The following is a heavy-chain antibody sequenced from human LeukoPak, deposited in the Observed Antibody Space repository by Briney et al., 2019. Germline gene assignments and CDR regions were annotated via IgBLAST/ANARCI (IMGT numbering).Heavy chain of an antibody. D-gene: IGHD3-10*01. V-gene: IGHV3-66*01. CDR2: IFSGDSI. Sequence: GGSLRLSCAASGFTFSSYAMSWVRQAPGKGLEWVSVIFSGDSIYYADSVKGRFTISRDNSKNTLYLQMNSLRAEDTAVYYCARVIWFGESKRDYWGQGTLVTVSS. CDR3: ARVIWFGESKRDY. J-gene: IGHJ4*02. CDR1: GFTFSSYA.